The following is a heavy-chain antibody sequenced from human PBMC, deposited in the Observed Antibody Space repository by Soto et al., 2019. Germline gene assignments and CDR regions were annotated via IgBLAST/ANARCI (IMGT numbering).Heavy chain of an antibody. V-gene: IGHV5-51*01. D-gene: IGHD2-2*01. CDR1: GYSFSTYS. CDR3: PTWRSSHWFDY. Sequence: GESLKISCKGSGYSFSTYSIGWVRQMPGKGLEWMGNIHSGDSNARYSPSFQGQVTISVDRSISTAYLQWSSLKASDTALYYCPTWRSSHWFDYWGQGTLVTVSS. J-gene: IGHJ4*02. CDR2: IHSGDSNA.